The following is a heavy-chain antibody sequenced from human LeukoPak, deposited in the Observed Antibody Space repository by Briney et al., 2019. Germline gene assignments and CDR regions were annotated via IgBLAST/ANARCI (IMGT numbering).Heavy chain of an antibody. CDR1: GGSVTSTNW. V-gene: IGHV4-4*02. Sequence: SETLSLTCGVSGGSVTSTNWWTWVRQPPGKGLEWIGGVHLDGRTNYDPSLKSRLTMSVDLSENHVSLKLTSVTAADTAVYYCAREGGFYRPLDYSGQGTLVTVSS. J-gene: IGHJ4*02. D-gene: IGHD3-3*01. CDR2: VHLDGRT. CDR3: AREGGFYRPLDY.